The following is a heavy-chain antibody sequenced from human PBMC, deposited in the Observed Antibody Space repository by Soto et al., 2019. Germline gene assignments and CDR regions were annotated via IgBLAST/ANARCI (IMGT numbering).Heavy chain of an antibody. CDR1: GYTFTSYG. CDR2: ISAYNGNT. CDR3: ARDPPDIVVVPAASPHRWFEP. D-gene: IGHD2-2*01. V-gene: IGHV1-18*01. J-gene: IGHJ5*02. Sequence: ASVKVSCKASGYTFTSYGISWARQAPGQGLEGMGWISAYNGNTNYAQKLQGRVTMTTDTYTSTAYMELRSLRSDDTAVYYCARDPPDIVVVPAASPHRWFEPWGQGTLVTLSS.